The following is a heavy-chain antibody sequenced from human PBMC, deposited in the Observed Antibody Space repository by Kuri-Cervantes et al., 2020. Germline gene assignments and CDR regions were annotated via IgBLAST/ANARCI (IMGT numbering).Heavy chain of an antibody. CDR1: GGSISSGGYS. CDR3: ARQGGSQYYFDY. CDR2: IYHSGST. Sequence: LRLSCAVSGGSISSGGYSWSWIRQPPGKGLEWIGYIYHSGSTYYNPSLKSRVSISVVTSKNQFSLKLSSVTAADTAVYYCARQGGSQYYFDYWGQGTLVTVSS. V-gene: IGHV4-30-2*01. J-gene: IGHJ4*02. D-gene: IGHD1-26*01.